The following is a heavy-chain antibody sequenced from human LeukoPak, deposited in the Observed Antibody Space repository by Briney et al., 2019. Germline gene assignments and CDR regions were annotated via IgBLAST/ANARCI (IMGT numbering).Heavy chain of an antibody. J-gene: IGHJ6*02. CDR1: GFTFSSYA. CDR3: AKGDMRGRSGGYPDYGDYVIPNYYYYYGMDV. V-gene: IGHV3-23*01. D-gene: IGHD4-17*01. Sequence: PGGSLRLSCAASGFTFSSYAMSWVRQAPGKGLEWVSAISGSGGSTYYADSVKGRFTISRDNSKNTLYLQMNSLRAEDTAVYYCAKGDMRGRSGGYPDYGDYVIPNYYYYYGMDVWGQGTTVTVSS. CDR2: ISGSGGST.